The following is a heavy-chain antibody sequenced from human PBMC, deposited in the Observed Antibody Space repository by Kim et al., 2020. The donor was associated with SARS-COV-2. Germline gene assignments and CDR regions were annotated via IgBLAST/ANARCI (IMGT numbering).Heavy chain of an antibody. CDR1: GYTFTSYD. D-gene: IGHD3-16*01. V-gene: IGHV1-8*01. Sequence: ASVKVSCKASGYTFTSYDINWVRQATGQGLEWMGWMNPNSGNTGYAHKFQGRVTMTRNTSISTAYMELSSLRSEDTAVYYCAREKTYYDYVWGSSTYYGMDVWGQGTTVTVSS. CDR3: AREKTYYDYVWGSSTYYGMDV. J-gene: IGHJ6*02. CDR2: MNPNSGNT.